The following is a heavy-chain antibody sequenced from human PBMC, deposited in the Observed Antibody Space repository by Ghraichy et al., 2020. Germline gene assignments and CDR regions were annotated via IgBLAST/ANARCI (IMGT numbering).Heavy chain of an antibody. V-gene: IGHV3-9*01. CDR3: AKVRYYYASCGYWYFDL. D-gene: IGHD3-22*01. CDR1: GFTFDDYA. CDR2: ISWNSGSI. Sequence: GGSLRLSCAASGFTFDDYAMHWVRQAPGKGLEWVSGISWNSGSIGYADSVKGRFTISRDNAKNSLYLQMNSLRAEDTALYYYAKVRYYYASCGYWYFDLWGRGTLVTVSS. J-gene: IGHJ2*01.